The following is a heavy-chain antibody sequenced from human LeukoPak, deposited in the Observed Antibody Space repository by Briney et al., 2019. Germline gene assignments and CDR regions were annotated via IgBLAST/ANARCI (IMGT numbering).Heavy chain of an antibody. CDR2: INSDGSST. CDR3: AMGPYYYDSSGYYY. CDR1: GFTFSSYW. Sequence: PGGSLRLSCAASGFTFSSYWMHWVRHAPGKGLVWVSRINSDGSSTNYADSVKGRFTISRDNAKNTLYLQMNSLRAEDTAVYYCAMGPYYYDSSGYYYWGQGTLVTVSS. J-gene: IGHJ4*02. D-gene: IGHD3-22*01. V-gene: IGHV3-74*01.